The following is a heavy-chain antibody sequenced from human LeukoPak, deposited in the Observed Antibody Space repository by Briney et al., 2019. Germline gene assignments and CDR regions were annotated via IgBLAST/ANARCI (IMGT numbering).Heavy chain of an antibody. CDR1: GFTFSSYG. CDR3: ARADTSGYPA. V-gene: IGHV3-21*01. CDR2: ITSSSSYI. D-gene: IGHD3-22*01. Sequence: GGSLRLSCAASGFTFSSYGMNWVRQAPGKGLEWVSSITSSSSYIFYTDSVKGRFTNSRDNAKNSLYLQMNSLRAEDTAVYYCARADTSGYPAWGQGTLVTVSS. J-gene: IGHJ5*02.